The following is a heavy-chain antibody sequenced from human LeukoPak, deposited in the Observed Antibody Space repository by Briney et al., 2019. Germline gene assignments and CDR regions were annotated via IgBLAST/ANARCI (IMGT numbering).Heavy chain of an antibody. V-gene: IGHV3-23*01. CDR1: GFTFSSYA. Sequence: GGSLRLSCAASGFTFSSYAMSWVRQAPGKGLEWVSAISGSGGSTYYADSVKGRFTISRDNSKNTLYLQMNSLRAEDTAVYYCAIHLSGSYYRYFDYWGQGTLVTVSS. CDR3: AIHLSGSYYRYFDY. J-gene: IGHJ4*02. D-gene: IGHD3-10*01. CDR2: ISGSGGST.